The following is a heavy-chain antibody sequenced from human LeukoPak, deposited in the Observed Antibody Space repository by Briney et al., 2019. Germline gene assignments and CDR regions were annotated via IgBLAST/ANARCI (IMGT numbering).Heavy chain of an antibody. D-gene: IGHD5-24*01. CDR3: PRDQGHDGMAY. Sequence: GGSLRLSCAASGFTFSSYSMNWVRQAPGKGLEWVSYISSSSSTIYYADSVKGRFTISRDNAKNSLYLQLNSLRAEDTAVYYCPRDQGHDGMAYWGQGTLVTVSS. CDR1: GFTFSSYS. V-gene: IGHV3-48*01. J-gene: IGHJ4*02. CDR2: ISSSSSTI.